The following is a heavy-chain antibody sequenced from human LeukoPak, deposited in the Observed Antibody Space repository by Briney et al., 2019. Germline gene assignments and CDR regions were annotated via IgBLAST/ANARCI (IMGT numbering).Heavy chain of an antibody. CDR1: GYTLTSDG. CDR2: INTKTGNP. V-gene: IGHV7-4-1*02. D-gene: IGHD2-2*01. Sequence: GASVKVSCKASGYTLTSDGMNWVRQAPGQGLEWMGWINTKTGNPTYAQGFTGRLVFSLDTSVNTAYLQISSLEAEDTAVYYCARALPGCGGTNCYGFDYWGQGTLVTVSS. CDR3: ARALPGCGGTNCYGFDY. J-gene: IGHJ4*02.